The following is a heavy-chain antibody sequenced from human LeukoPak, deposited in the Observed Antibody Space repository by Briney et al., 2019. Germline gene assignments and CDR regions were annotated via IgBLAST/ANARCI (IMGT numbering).Heavy chain of an antibody. J-gene: IGHJ5*02. CDR2: IKRDGSNT. V-gene: IGHV3-23*05. CDR3: AKGGYASCFDP. D-gene: IGHD2-15*01. CDR1: GFTFSEHS. Sequence: GRSLRLSCEASGFTFSEHSMSWVRPAPGKGLGWVSTIKRDGSNTYYTDSVEGRFTISRDNSKNTLYLEMNTLRAEDTAVYYCAKGGYASCFDPWGQGTQVTVSS.